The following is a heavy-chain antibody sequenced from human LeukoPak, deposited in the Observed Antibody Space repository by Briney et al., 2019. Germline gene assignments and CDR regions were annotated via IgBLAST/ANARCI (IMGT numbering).Heavy chain of an antibody. CDR1: GFTFSSYS. D-gene: IGHD2-15*01. V-gene: IGHV3-21*01. CDR3: AKDGWPFYYYGMDV. CDR2: ISSSSSYI. J-gene: IGHJ6*02. Sequence: GGSLRLSCAASGFTFSSYSMNWVRQAPGKGLEWVSSISSSSSYIYYADSVKGRFTISRDNAKNSLYLQMNSLRAEDTAVYYCAKDGWPFYYYGMDVWGQGTTVTVSS.